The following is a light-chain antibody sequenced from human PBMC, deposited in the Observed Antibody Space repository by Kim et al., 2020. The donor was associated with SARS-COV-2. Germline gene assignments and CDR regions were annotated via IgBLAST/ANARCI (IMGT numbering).Light chain of an antibody. J-gene: IGKJ2*01. CDR2: STS. CDR1: QTVETS. V-gene: IGKV1-39*01. Sequence: SASVGDRVIITCRTSQTVETSLNWYRQKPGKAPEALIFSTSSLHIGVPSRFSGSRSGPDFTLTISPLQPEDFATYYCQQTYRIPYTFGQGTKLEI. CDR3: QQTYRIPYT.